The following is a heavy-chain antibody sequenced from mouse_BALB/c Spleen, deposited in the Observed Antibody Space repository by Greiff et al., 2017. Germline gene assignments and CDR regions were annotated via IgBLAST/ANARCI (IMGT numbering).Heavy chain of an antibody. V-gene: IGHV1S137*01. D-gene: IGHD2-14*01. CDR2: ISTYYGDA. CDR3: ARGGYDGAWFAY. CDR1: GYTFTDYA. J-gene: IGHJ3*01. Sequence: QVQLQQSGAELVRPGVSVKISCKGSGYTFTDYAMHWVKQSHAKSLEWIGVISTYYGDASYNQKFKGKATMTVDKSSSTAYMELARLTSEDSAIYYCARGGYDGAWFAYWGQGTLVTVSA.